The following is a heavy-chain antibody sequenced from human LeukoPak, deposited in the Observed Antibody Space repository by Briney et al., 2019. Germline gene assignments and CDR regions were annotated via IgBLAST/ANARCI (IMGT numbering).Heavy chain of an antibody. D-gene: IGHD2-15*01. V-gene: IGHV1-46*01. CDR3: AREYCSGGSCYQGGYFDY. CDR1: GYTFTSYY. Sequence: ASVKVSCKASGYTFTSYYMHWVRQAPGQGLEWMGIINPSGGSTSYAQKFQGRVTMTRDTSTSTVYMELSSLRSEDTAVHYCAREYCSGGSCYQGGYFDYWGQGTLVTVS. J-gene: IGHJ4*02. CDR2: INPSGGST.